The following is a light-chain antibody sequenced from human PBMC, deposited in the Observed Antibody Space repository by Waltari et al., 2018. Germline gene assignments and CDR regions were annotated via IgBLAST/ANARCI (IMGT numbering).Light chain of an antibody. CDR3: QKYNSAPTWT. CDR2: AAS. J-gene: IGKJ1*01. Sequence: DIQMTQYPSSLSASVGDRVTITYRASQGISNYLAWYQQKPGKVPKLLIYAASTLQSGVPSRFSGSGSVTDFTLTISSLQPEDVATYYCQKYNSAPTWTFGQGTKVEIK. V-gene: IGKV1-27*01. CDR1: QGISNY.